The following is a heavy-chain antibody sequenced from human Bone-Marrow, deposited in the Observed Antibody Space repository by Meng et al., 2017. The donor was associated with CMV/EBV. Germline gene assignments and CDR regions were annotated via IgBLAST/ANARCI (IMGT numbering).Heavy chain of an antibody. CDR2: INPNSGGT. CDR3: ARMLLPAARNWYFDL. J-gene: IGHJ2*01. CDR1: GNIATGYY. Sequence: SGNIATGYYVHWVRQARGQGLEWMGWINPNSGGTKYAQKLQGRVTTTRDTSISTAYMELSRLRYDDTAVYYCARMLLPAARNWYFDLWGRGTLVTVSS. V-gene: IGHV1-2*02. D-gene: IGHD2-2*01.